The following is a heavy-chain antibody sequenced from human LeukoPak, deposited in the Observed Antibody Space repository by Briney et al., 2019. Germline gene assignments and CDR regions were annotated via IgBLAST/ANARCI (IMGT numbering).Heavy chain of an antibody. D-gene: IGHD6-19*01. Sequence: SETLSLTCTVSGGSISSYFWSWIRQPPGKGLEWIGYIYYSGSTNYNPSLKSRITISVDTSKNQFSLKLSSVTAADTAVYYCARGGSGWYDLDYWGQGTLVTVSS. CDR1: GGSISSYF. V-gene: IGHV4-59*08. CDR3: ARGGSGWYDLDY. CDR2: IYYSGST. J-gene: IGHJ4*02.